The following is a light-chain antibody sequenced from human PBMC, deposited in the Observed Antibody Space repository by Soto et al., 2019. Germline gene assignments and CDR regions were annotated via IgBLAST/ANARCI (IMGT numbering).Light chain of an antibody. Sequence: EIVLTQSPGTLSLSPGERATLSCRASQSVSSSYLAWYQQKPGQAPRLLIYGASSRATGIPDRFSGSGSGTDFTLTISRLEREDLAVYYCQQYGSSPSTFGQGTKLEIK. CDR1: QSVSSSY. J-gene: IGKJ2*01. CDR2: GAS. CDR3: QQYGSSPST. V-gene: IGKV3-20*01.